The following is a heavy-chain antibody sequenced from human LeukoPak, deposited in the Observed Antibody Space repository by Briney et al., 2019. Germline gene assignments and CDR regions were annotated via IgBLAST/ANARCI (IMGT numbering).Heavy chain of an antibody. D-gene: IGHD6-13*01. V-gene: IGHV3-73*01. CDR2: IRSSANSYAT. J-gene: IGHJ4*02. CDR3: TGTPAADVY. CDR1: GFTFSGSA. Sequence: PGGYLRLSCAASGFTFSGSAMHWVRQASGKGLEWVGSIRSSANSYATAYAASVKGRFTISRDDSKNTAYLQMNSLKTEDTAVYYCTGTPAADVYWGQGTLVTVSS.